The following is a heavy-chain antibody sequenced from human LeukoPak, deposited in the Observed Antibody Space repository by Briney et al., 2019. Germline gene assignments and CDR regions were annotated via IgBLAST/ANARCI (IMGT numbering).Heavy chain of an antibody. D-gene: IGHD3-16*02. CDR3: AREGHYDYVWGSYQLYDY. CDR1: GFTFSSYE. V-gene: IGHV3-48*03. CDR2: ISSSGSTI. J-gene: IGHJ4*02. Sequence: GGSLRLSCAASGFTFSSYEMNWVRQAPGKGLEWVSYISSSGSTIYYADSVKGRFTISRDDAKNSLYLQMNSLRAEDTAVYYCAREGHYDYVWGSYQLYDYWGQGTLVTVSS.